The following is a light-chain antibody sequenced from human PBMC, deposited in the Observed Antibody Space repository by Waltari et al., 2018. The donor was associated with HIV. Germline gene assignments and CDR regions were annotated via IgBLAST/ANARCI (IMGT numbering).Light chain of an antibody. CDR1: TGAVTSDHY. CDR3: LLSYGGARV. V-gene: IGLV7-46*01. CDR2: DTS. Sequence: QAVVTQEPSLIVSPGGTVTLTCGSSTGAVTSDHYPYWFQQTPGQAPRTLIYDTSNKHSCTPAGFSVSLLGRKAALTLSGAQPEDEAEYYCLLSYGGARVFGGGTKLTVL. J-gene: IGLJ2*01.